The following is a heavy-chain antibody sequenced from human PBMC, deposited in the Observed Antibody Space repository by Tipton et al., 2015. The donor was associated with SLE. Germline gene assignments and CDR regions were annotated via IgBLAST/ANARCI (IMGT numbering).Heavy chain of an antibody. D-gene: IGHD3-9*01. CDR2: ISGSGANT. Sequence: WVRQAPGKGLEWVSGISGSGANTYYADSVKGRFTISRDNSKRTLNLQMNSLRAEDTAVYYCARDRGRDYDTLTGYRRHWGQGTLVAASS. J-gene: IGHJ4*02. CDR3: ARDRGRDYDTLTGYRRH. V-gene: IGHV3-23*01.